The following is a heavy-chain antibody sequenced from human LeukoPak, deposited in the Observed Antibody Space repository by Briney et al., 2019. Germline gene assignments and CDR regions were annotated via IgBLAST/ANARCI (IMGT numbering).Heavy chain of an antibody. J-gene: IGHJ4*02. CDR2: IYYSGST. D-gene: IGHD3-22*01. Sequence: SETLSLTCTVSGGSISSSSYYWGWIRQPPGKGLEWIGSIYYSGSTYYNPSLKSRVTISVDTSKNQSSLKLSSVTAADTAVYYCARYSGEYYDSSGSFDYWGRGTLVTVSS. CDR1: GGSISSSSYY. V-gene: IGHV4-39*01. CDR3: ARYSGEYYDSSGSFDY.